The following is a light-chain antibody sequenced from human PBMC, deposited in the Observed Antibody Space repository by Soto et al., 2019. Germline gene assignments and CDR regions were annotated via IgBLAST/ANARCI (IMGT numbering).Light chain of an antibody. CDR3: AAWDDSLNGGV. Sequence: QSVLTQPPSTSGTPGQRVTISCSGSSSNIGSNTVNWYQQLPGTAPKLLIYSNNQRPSGVPDRVSGSKSGSSASLAIRGLQSEDEADYYCAAWDDSLNGGVFGGGTKLTVL. V-gene: IGLV1-44*01. J-gene: IGLJ3*02. CDR2: SNN. CDR1: SSNIGSNT.